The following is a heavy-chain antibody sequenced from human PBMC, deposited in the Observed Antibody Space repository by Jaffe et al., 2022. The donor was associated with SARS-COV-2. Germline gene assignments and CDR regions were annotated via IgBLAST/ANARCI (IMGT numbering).Heavy chain of an antibody. CDR3: ARDSISNYFFDY. CDR2: VHGSGTT. D-gene: IGHD4-4*01. J-gene: IGHJ4*02. Sequence: QVQLQESGPGLVKPSQTLSLTCTVSGGSLTSGNFYWSWIRQPAGKGLEWIGRVHGSGTTNYSPSLTSRVAMSVDTSKNQFSLSLSSVTAADTAVYYCARDSISNYFFDYWGQGTLVTVSS. CDR1: GGSLTSGNFY. V-gene: IGHV4-61*02.